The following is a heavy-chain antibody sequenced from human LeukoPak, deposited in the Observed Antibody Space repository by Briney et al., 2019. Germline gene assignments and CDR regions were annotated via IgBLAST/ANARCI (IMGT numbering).Heavy chain of an antibody. D-gene: IGHD3-9*01. J-gene: IGHJ3*02. CDR3: AREVDILTVTYAFDI. V-gene: IGHV1-46*01. CDR1: GYTFTSNY. CDR2: ISRSGGST. Sequence: ASVKVSCKAFGYTFTSNYMHWVRQAPGQGPEWMGVISRSGGSTTYAQKSQGRVTLTRDMSTSTDYLELSSLRSEDTAVYYCAREVDILTVTYAFDIWGQGTMVTVSS.